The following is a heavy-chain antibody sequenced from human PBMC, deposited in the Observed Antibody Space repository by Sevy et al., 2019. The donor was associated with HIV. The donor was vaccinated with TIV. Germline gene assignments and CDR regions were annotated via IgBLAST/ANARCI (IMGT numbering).Heavy chain of an antibody. D-gene: IGHD4-17*01. V-gene: IGHV1-18*01. CDR3: ARDYTVTRPHYYYYYYMDV. J-gene: IGHJ6*03. CDR1: GYTFTSYG. Sequence: ASVKVSCKASGYTFTSYGISWVRQAPGQGLEWMGWISAYNGNTNYAQKLQGRVTMTTDTSTSTAYMELRSLRSDDTAVYYCARDYTVTRPHYYYYYYMDVWGKGTTVTVSS. CDR2: ISAYNGNT.